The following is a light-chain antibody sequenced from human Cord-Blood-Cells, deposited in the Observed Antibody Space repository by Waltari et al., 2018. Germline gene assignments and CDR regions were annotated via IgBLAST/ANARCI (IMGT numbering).Light chain of an antibody. V-gene: IGLV2-11*01. Sequence: QSALTQPRSVSGSPAQPLPISCTGTRSDVGGSNYVSWYQQHPGKAPKLMIYDVSKRPSGVPDRFSGSKSGNTASLTISGLQAEDEADYYCCSYAGSYTVVFGGGTKLTVL. J-gene: IGLJ2*01. CDR2: DVS. CDR3: CSYAGSYTVV. CDR1: RSDVGGSNY.